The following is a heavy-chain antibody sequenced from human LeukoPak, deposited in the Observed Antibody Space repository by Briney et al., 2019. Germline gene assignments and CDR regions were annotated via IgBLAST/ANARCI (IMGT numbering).Heavy chain of an antibody. J-gene: IGHJ5*02. CDR2: IIPIFGTA. Sequence: WASVTVSCKASGGTFISYAISWVRQAPGQGLEWMGGIIPIFGTANYAQKFQGRVTITADESTSTAYMELSSLRSEDTAVYYCASDDPDYDINWFDPWGQGTLVTVSS. CDR1: GGTFISYA. V-gene: IGHV1-69*13. CDR3: ASDDPDYDINWFDP. D-gene: IGHD3-9*01.